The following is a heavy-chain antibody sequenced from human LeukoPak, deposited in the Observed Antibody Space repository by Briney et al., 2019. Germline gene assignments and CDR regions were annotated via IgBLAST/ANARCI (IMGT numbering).Heavy chain of an antibody. D-gene: IGHD3-22*01. CDR1: GFTFDDYA. J-gene: IGHJ4*02. CDR2: ISGDGGST. CDR3: ARGPQGGYDSSGYSPPPRYFDY. Sequence: GGSLRLSCAASGFTFDDYAMHWVRQAPGKGLEWVSLISGDGGSTYYADSVKGRFTISRDNSKNSLYLQMNSLRAEDTAVYYCARGPQGGYDSSGYSPPPRYFDYWGQGTLVTVSS. V-gene: IGHV3-43*02.